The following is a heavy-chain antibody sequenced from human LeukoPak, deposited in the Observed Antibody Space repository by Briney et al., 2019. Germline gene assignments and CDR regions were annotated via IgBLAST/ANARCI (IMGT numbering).Heavy chain of an antibody. J-gene: IGHJ4*02. D-gene: IGHD5-12*01. Sequence: PGGSLRLSCAASGFTFSSYAMSWVRQAPGKGLEWVSAISGCGGSTYYADSVKGRFTISRDNSKNTLYLQMNSLRAEDTAVYYCAKGEKYIVATTDDYWGQGTLVTVSS. CDR3: AKGEKYIVATTDDY. CDR1: GFTFSSYA. V-gene: IGHV3-23*01. CDR2: ISGCGGST.